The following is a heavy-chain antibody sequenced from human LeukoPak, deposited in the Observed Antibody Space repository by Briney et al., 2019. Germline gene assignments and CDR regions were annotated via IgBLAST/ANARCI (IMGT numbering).Heavy chain of an antibody. V-gene: IGHV1-69*04. J-gene: IGHJ6*04. Sequence: SVKVSCKASGGTFSSYAISWVRQAPGQGLEWMGRIIPIFGIANYAQKFQGRVTITADKSTSTAYMELSSLRSEDTAVYYCARALGYCSSTSCQWGTSYYYGMDVWGKGTTVTVSS. D-gene: IGHD2-2*01. CDR1: GGTFSSYA. CDR2: IIPIFGIA. CDR3: ARALGYCSSTSCQWGTSYYYGMDV.